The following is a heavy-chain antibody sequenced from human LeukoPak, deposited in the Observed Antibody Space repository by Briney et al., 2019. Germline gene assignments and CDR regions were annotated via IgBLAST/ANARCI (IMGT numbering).Heavy chain of an antibody. CDR1: GFTFSSYG. J-gene: IGHJ4*02. V-gene: IGHV3-33*01. CDR2: IWYDGSNK. Sequence: PGGSLRLSCAASGFTFSSYGMHWVRQAPGKGLEWVAVIWYDGSNKYYADSVKGRFTISRDNSKNTLYLQMNSLRAEDTAVYYCAREYSSGYHHLDYWGQGTLVAVSS. D-gene: IGHD3-22*01. CDR3: AREYSSGYHHLDY.